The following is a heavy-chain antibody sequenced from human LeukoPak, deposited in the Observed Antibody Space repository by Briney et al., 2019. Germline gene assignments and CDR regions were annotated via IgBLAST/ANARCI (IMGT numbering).Heavy chain of an antibody. CDR2: INAGTGDG. Sequence: ASVKVSFKASGYTFSHYGVQWVRQAPGQTLEWMGWINAGTGDGRYSPKFQGRLTMTTDTSATTLYMELNSLKSEDTAVYYCARSGDSWSCDNWGQGTLVSVSS. J-gene: IGHJ4*02. CDR3: ARSGDSWSCDN. CDR1: GYTFSHYG. V-gene: IGHV1-3*01. D-gene: IGHD3-10*01.